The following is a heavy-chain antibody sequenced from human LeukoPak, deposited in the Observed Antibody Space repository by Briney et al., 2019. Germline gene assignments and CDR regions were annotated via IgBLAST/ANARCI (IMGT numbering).Heavy chain of an antibody. CDR2: ISGSGGST. D-gene: IGHD4-23*01. V-gene: IGHV3-23*01. Sequence: GGSLRLSCAASGFTFSSYAMSWVRQAPGKGLEWVSAISGSGGSTYYADSVKGRFTISRDNSKNTLYLQMNSLRAEDTAVYYCAKDRDYGGNSKSAYFDYWGQGTLVTVSS. CDR1: GFTFSSYA. CDR3: AKDRDYGGNSKSAYFDY. J-gene: IGHJ4*02.